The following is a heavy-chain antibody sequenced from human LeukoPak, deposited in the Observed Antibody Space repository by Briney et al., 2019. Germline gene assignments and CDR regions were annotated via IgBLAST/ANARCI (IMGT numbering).Heavy chain of an antibody. D-gene: IGHD1-26*01. CDR1: GGSITSGYDY. CDR3: ARSGGSNPYYYYYYYMDV. Sequence: NPSETLSLTCTVSGGSITSGYDYWSWIRQPAGKGLEWIGRLYSTGDTNDNPSLKSRVSMSLDTSKNQFSLKLSSVTAADTAVYYCARSGGSNPYYYYYYYMDVWGKGTTVTVSS. CDR2: LYSTGDT. V-gene: IGHV4-61*02. J-gene: IGHJ6*03.